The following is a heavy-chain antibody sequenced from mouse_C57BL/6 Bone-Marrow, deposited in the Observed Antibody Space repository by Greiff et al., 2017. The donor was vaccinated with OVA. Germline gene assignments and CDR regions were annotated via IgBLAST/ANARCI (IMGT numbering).Heavy chain of an antibody. CDR2: IYPRSGNT. CDR3: ARLNYYYGSSLYAMDY. D-gene: IGHD1-1*01. CDR1: GYTFTSYG. Sequence: VQLQESGAELARPGASVKLSCKASGYTFTSYGISWVKQRTGQGLEWIGEIYPRSGNTYYNEKFKGKATLTADKSSSTAYMELRSLTSEDSAVYFCARLNYYYGSSLYAMDYWGQGTSVTVSS. V-gene: IGHV1-81*01. J-gene: IGHJ4*01.